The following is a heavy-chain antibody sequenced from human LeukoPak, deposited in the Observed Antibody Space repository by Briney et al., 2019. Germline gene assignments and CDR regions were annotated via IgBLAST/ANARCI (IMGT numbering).Heavy chain of an antibody. J-gene: IGHJ4*02. CDR2: IYHSGTT. V-gene: IGHV4-59*01. Sequence: SVTLSLTCTVSGGSISNYYWSWNRQPPGKGLEWIGYIYHSGTTHYNPSLKSRVTISLDTSKSQFSLKLSSVTAADTAVYYCARGRKDDSGSYPADYWGQGILVTVSS. CDR1: GGSISNYY. CDR3: ARGRKDDSGSYPADY. D-gene: IGHD3-10*01.